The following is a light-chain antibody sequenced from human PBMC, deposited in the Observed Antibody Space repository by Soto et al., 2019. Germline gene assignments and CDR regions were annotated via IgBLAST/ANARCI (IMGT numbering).Light chain of an antibody. V-gene: IGKV4-1*01. CDR2: WAS. CDR1: QTVLYNSDNKNY. Sequence: DIVMTQSPDSLAVSLGERATINCKSSQTVLYNSDNKNYLAWYQQKPGQSPKVLIYWASTRESGVPDRFSGSGSGTNFTLTISSLQAEDVAAYYCQQYYTTPFTFGPGTKVNIK. J-gene: IGKJ3*01. CDR3: QQYYTTPFT.